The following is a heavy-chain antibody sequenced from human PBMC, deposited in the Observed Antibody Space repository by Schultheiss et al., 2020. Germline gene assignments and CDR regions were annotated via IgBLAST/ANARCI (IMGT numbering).Heavy chain of an antibody. V-gene: IGHV3-66*01. CDR1: GFTVSSNY. Sequence: GGSLRLSCAASGFTVSSNYMSWVRQAPGKGLEWVSVIYSGGPTYYADSVKGRFTISRDTPKNTLYLQMNSLRAEDTAVYYCAKVRSYDSSGYYLAEYFQHWGQGTLVTVSS. J-gene: IGHJ1*01. CDR3: AKVRSYDSSGYYLAEYFQH. CDR2: IYSGGPT. D-gene: IGHD3-22*01.